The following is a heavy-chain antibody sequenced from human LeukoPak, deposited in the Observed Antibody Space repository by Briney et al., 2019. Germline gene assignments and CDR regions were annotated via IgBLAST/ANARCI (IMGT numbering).Heavy chain of an antibody. V-gene: IGHV1-69*13. CDR2: IIPIFGKT. CDR1: GGAFSRYA. D-gene: IGHD6-13*01. CDR3: ARGLGAASAVTIDY. J-gene: IGHJ4*02. Sequence: SVKVSCKASGGAFSRYAISWARQAPGQGLEWMGGIIPIFGKTNYAQKFQGRVTITADESTSTAYMELSSLRSEDTAVYFCARGLGAASAVTIDYWGQGTLVTVSS.